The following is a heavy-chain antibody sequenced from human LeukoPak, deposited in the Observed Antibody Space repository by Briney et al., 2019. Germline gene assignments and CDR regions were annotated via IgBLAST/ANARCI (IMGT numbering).Heavy chain of an antibody. D-gene: IGHD2-8*02. V-gene: IGHV4-34*01. CDR3: ARRGELVGGWFDP. CDR1: GGSFSGYY. CDR2: INHSGST. Sequence: SETLSLTCAVYGGSFSGYYWSWIRQRPGKGLEWIGEINHSGSTNYNPSLKSRVTISVDTSKNQFSLKLSSVTAADTAVYYCARRGELVGGWFDPWGQGTLVTVSS. J-gene: IGHJ5*02.